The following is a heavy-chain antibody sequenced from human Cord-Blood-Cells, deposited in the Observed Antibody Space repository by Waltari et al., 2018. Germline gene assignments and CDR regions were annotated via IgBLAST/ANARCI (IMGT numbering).Heavy chain of an antibody. J-gene: IGHJ4*02. V-gene: IGHV4-59*08. CDR1: GGSISSYY. CDR3: ARPHGSGSYYYFDY. Sequence: QVQLQESGPGLVKPSETLSLTCTVSGGSISSYYWSWIRQPPGKGLEWIGYIYYSGSTNHNPSLKSRVTISVDTSKNQFSLKLSSVTAADTAVYYCARPHGSGSYYYFDYWGQGTLVTVSS. CDR2: IYYSGST. D-gene: IGHD3-10*01.